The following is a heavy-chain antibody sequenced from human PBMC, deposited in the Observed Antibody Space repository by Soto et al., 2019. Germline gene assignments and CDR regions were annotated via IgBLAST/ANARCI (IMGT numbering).Heavy chain of an antibody. D-gene: IGHD2-15*01. CDR3: ARGGRLDCSGGSCYDWFDP. V-gene: IGHV1-2*04. CDR2: INPNSGGT. CDR1: GYTFTGYY. J-gene: IGHJ5*02. Sequence: QVQLVQSGAEVKKPGASVKVSCKASGYTFTGYYMHWVRQAPGQGLEWMGWINPNSGGTNYAQKFQGWVTMTRDTSISTAYMELSRLRSDDTAVYYCARGGRLDCSGGSCYDWFDPWGQGTLVTVSS.